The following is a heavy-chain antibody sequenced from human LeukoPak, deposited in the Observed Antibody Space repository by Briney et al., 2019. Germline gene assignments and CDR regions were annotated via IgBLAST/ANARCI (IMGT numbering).Heavy chain of an antibody. Sequence: SVKVSCKASGGTFSSYAISWVRQAPGQGLEWMGGIIPIFGTANYAQKFQGRVTITADESTSTAYMELSSLRSEDTAVYYCARPRERYDSWSGYYLTLDYWGQGTLVTVSS. V-gene: IGHV1-69*13. J-gene: IGHJ4*02. D-gene: IGHD3-3*01. CDR3: ARPRERYDSWSGYYLTLDY. CDR2: IIPIFGTA. CDR1: GGTFSSYA.